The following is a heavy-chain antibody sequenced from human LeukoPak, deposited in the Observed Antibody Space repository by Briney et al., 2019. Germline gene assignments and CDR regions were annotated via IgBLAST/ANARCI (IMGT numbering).Heavy chain of an antibody. Sequence: PGGSLRLSCAASGFTFSSYAMSWVRQAPGKGLEWVSAISGSGGSTYYADSVKGRFTISRDNSKNTLYLQMNSLSAEDTAVYYCAKTRGYSGYDCSDYWGQGTLVTVSS. J-gene: IGHJ4*02. V-gene: IGHV3-23*01. CDR2: ISGSGGST. CDR1: GFTFSSYA. CDR3: AKTRGYSGYDCSDY. D-gene: IGHD5-12*01.